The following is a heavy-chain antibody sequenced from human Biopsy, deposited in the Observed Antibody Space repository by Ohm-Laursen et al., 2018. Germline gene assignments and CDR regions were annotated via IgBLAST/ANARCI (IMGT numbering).Heavy chain of an antibody. Sequence: SLRLSCAASGFSVSSYDMNWVRPAPGKGLEWISYISEPSSHIYDADSVGGRFTVARDIAKNSLYLQLNSLRVEDTAVYYCARDSSRRAREGGMDVWGQGTTVTVSS. CDR3: ARDSSRRAREGGMDV. CDR2: ISEPSSHI. J-gene: IGHJ6*02. CDR1: GFSVSSYD. D-gene: IGHD6-6*01. V-gene: IGHV3-21*01.